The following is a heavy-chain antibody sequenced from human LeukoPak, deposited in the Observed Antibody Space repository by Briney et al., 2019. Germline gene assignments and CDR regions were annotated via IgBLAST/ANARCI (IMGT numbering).Heavy chain of an antibody. V-gene: IGHV1-18*01. Sequence: ASVKVSCKASGYTFTSFGINRMRQAPGQGLEWMGWISAYNGDTNYAQKLQGRVTMTTDTSTSTAYMELRSLRSDDTAVYYCARDWSYWGQGSLVTVSS. J-gene: IGHJ4*02. CDR3: ARDWSY. CDR1: GYTFTSFG. CDR2: ISAYNGDT.